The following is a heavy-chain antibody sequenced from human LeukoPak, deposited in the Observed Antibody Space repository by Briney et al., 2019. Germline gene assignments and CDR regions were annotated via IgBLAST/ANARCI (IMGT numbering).Heavy chain of an antibody. J-gene: IGHJ5*02. Sequence: SETLSLTCTVSGGSISSGGYYWSWIRQPPGKGLEWIGYIYHSGSTYYNPSLKSRVTISADTSRNQFSLKLSSVTAADTAVYHCAKNGQSGFSFDPWGQGTLVTVSS. CDR1: GGSISSGGYY. CDR3: AKNGQSGFSFDP. V-gene: IGHV4-30-2*01. CDR2: IYHSGST. D-gene: IGHD1-26*01.